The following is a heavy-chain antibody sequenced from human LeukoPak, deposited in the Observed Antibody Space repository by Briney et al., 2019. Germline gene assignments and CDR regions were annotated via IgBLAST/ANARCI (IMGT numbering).Heavy chain of an antibody. Sequence: GGSLRLSCAASGFTFSDYYMSWIRQAPGKGLDWVSYISSSGSTIYYADSVKGRFTISRDNAKNSLYLQMNSLRAEDTAVYYCARGLYYYDSSGYYDEYFQHWGQGTLVTVSS. CDR3: ARGLYYYDSSGYYDEYFQH. CDR2: ISSSGSTI. J-gene: IGHJ1*01. CDR1: GFTFSDYY. V-gene: IGHV3-11*01. D-gene: IGHD3-22*01.